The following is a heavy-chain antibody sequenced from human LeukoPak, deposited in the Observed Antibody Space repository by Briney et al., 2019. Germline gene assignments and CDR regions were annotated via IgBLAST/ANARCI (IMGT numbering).Heavy chain of an antibody. D-gene: IGHD2-15*01. CDR3: ARSVVAATPNWFDP. CDR1: GGTFSSYA. V-gene: IGHV1-69*04. J-gene: IGHJ5*02. Sequence: SVKVSCKASGGTFSSYAISWVRQAPGQGLEWMGRIIPILGIANYAQKFQGRVTITADKSTSTAYMELSSLRSEDTAVYYCARSVVAATPNWFDPWGQRTLVTVSS. CDR2: IIPILGIA.